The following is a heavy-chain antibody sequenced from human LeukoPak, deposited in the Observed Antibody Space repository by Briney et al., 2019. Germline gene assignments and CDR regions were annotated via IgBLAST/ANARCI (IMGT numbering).Heavy chain of an antibody. CDR1: GGSISSGGYY. D-gene: IGHD3-10*01. CDR2: IYYSGSP. J-gene: IGHJ3*02. V-gene: IGHV4-31*03. Sequence: SETLSLTCTVSGGSISSGGYYWSWIRQHPGKGLEWISYIYYSGSPYYNPSLKSRVTISVDTSKNQFSLKLSSVTAADTAVYYCARGWYYGSGPKGDAFDIWGQGTMVTSST. CDR3: ARGWYYGSGPKGDAFDI.